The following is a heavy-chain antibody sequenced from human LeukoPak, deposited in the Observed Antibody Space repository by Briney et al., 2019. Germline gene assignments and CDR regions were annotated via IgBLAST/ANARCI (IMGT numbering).Heavy chain of an antibody. CDR2: ISAYNGNT. CDR1: GYTFTSYG. J-gene: IGHJ4*02. V-gene: IGHV1-18*01. Sequence: ASVKVSCKASGYTFTSYGISWVRQAPGQGLEWMGWISAYNGNTNYAQKLQGRVTVTTDTSTTTAYMELRSLRSDDTAVYYCTRDRSASGSQNYWGQGTLVTVSS. D-gene: IGHD1-26*01. CDR3: TRDRSASGSQNY.